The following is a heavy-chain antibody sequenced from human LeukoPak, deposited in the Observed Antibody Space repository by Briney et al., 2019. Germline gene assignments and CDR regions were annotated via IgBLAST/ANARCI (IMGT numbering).Heavy chain of an antibody. V-gene: IGHV3-23*01. CDR3: AKCFSNFAYYYYYMDV. J-gene: IGHJ6*03. CDR1: GFTFSMYA. D-gene: IGHD4-11*01. Sequence: GGSLGLSCAASGFTFSMYAMSWVRQAPGKGLEWVSAISGSGGSTYYADSVKGRFTISRDNSKNTLYLQMNSLRAGDTAVYYCAKCFSNFAYYYYYMDVWGKGTTVTVSS. CDR2: ISGSGGST.